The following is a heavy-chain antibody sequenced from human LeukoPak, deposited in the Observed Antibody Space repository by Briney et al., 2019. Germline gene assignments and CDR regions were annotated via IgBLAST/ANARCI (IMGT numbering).Heavy chain of an antibody. D-gene: IGHD3-3*01. Sequence: PSETLSLTCTVSGGSISSYYWRWIRQPPGKGLEWIGYIYYSGSTNYNPSLKSRVTISVDTSKNQFSLKLSSVTAADTAVYHSAGSITIFGVVDSWGQRTLVTVSS. CDR1: GGSISSYY. J-gene: IGHJ4*02. CDR2: IYYSGST. CDR3: AGSITIFGVVDS. V-gene: IGHV4-59*01.